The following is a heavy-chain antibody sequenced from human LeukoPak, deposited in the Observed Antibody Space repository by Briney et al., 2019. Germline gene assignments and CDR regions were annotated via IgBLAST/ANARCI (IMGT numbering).Heavy chain of an antibody. D-gene: IGHD1-1*01. J-gene: IGHJ3*02. CDR1: GYTYISYY. Sequence: ASVKVSCKASGYTYISYYMPWVRQAPGQGLEWMGIINPSGGSTSYAQKLQGRVRMTRDTSTSTAYIELSSLRSEDTAMYYCAREDSWGTDAFDIWGQGTMVTVSS. CDR2: INPSGGST. CDR3: AREDSWGTDAFDI. V-gene: IGHV1-46*04.